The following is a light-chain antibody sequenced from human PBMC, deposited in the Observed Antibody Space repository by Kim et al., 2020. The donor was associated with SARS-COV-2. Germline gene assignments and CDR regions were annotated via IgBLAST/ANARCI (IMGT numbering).Light chain of an antibody. V-gene: IGLV1-47*01. CDR1: RSNIGSNY. CDR2: RNN. Sequence: ELTQPTSASGTPGQRVTISCSGSRSNIGSNYVYWYQQLPGTAPKLLIYRNNQRPSGVPDRFSGSKSGTSASLAISGLRSEDEADYYCAAWDDSLSGWVFGGGTQLTVL. J-gene: IGLJ3*02. CDR3: AAWDDSLSGWV.